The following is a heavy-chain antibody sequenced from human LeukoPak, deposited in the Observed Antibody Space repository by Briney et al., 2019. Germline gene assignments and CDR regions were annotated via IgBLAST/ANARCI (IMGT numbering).Heavy chain of an antibody. Sequence: GGSLRLSCAASGFTFSTSTIHWVRQAPGKGLEWVAVISYDGRIKYYTESVQGRFTSSRDTSENTLYLQMNSLRAEDTAVYYCARESSTYWYAYSYMDVGGKGTTVTVSS. CDR3: ARESSTYWYAYSYMDV. D-gene: IGHD2-8*02. CDR1: GFTFSTST. J-gene: IGHJ6*03. CDR2: ISYDGRIK. V-gene: IGHV3-30*04.